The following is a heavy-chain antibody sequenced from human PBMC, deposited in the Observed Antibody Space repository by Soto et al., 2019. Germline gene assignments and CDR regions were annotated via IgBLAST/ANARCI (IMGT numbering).Heavy chain of an antibody. D-gene: IGHD2-2*01. Sequence: QVQLQESGPGLVKPSETLSLTCTVSGGSISTYYWSWIRQPPGKRLEWIGYIYHSGSTNYNPSLKSRVTISVDTSKNQFSLKLTSVTAADTAVYYCARQKPMGCSSTSCYYYAFDIWGQGTMVTVSS. CDR3: ARQKPMGCSSTSCYYYAFDI. V-gene: IGHV4-59*08. CDR2: IYHSGST. J-gene: IGHJ3*02. CDR1: GGSISTYY.